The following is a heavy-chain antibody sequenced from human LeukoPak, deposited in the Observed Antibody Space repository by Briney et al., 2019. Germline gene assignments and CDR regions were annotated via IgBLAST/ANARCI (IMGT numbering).Heavy chain of an antibody. CDR2: IKSDGST. Sequence: GGSLRLSCAASGFTFSSYWMHWVRQAPGKGLVWVSRIKSDGSTNYADSVKGRFTISRDNAKNTVSLQMNSLRAEDTGVYYCARAPSEIGGYYPEYFRHWGQGTLATVSS. D-gene: IGHD3-22*01. CDR3: ARAPSEIGGYYPEYFRH. V-gene: IGHV3-74*01. J-gene: IGHJ1*01. CDR1: GFTFSSYW.